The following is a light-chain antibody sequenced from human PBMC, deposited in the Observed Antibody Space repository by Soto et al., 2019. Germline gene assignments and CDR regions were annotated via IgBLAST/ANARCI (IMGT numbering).Light chain of an antibody. CDR2: GTS. Sequence: EIVLTQSPVTLALSPVERCTLSCMASQSVSSSYLAWYQQKPGQAPRLLIYGTSSRATGIPDRFSGSGSGTDFTLTISRLEPEDFTVYYCQQYGTLPTTFGPGT. CDR1: QSVSSSY. V-gene: IGKV3-20*01. J-gene: IGKJ3*01. CDR3: QQYGTLPTT.